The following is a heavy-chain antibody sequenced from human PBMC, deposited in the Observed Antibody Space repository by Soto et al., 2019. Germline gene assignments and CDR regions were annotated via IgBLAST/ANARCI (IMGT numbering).Heavy chain of an antibody. V-gene: IGHV3-30*03. J-gene: IGHJ6*03. Sequence: GGSLRLSCAASGFTFSSYGMHWVRQAPGKGLEWVAVISYDGSNKYYADSVKGRFTISRDNSKNTLYPQMNSLRAEDTAVYYCALTPRYSSRWYYYYYYMVVWGKGTTVTVSS. CDR3: ALTPRYSSRWYYYYYYMVV. CDR1: GFTFSSYG. D-gene: IGHD6-13*01. CDR2: ISYDGSNK.